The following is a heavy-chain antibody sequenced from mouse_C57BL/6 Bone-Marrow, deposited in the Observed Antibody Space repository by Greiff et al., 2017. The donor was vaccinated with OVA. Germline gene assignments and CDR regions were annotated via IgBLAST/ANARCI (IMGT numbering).Heavy chain of an antibody. Sequence: EVKLMESGGGLVQPGGSLKLSCAASGFTFSDYYMYWVRQTPEKRLEWVAYISNGGGSTYYPDTVKGRFTISRDNAKNTLYLQMSRLKSEDTAMYYCARPDYGKGFAYWGQGTLVTVSA. J-gene: IGHJ3*01. CDR2: ISNGGGST. CDR3: ARPDYGKGFAY. CDR1: GFTFSDYY. V-gene: IGHV5-12*01. D-gene: IGHD1-1*02.